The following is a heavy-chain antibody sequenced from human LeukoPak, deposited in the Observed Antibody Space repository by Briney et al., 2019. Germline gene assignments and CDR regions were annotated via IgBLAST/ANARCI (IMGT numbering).Heavy chain of an antibody. CDR1: GFTFSDYS. CDR3: SRRFDC. J-gene: IGHJ4*02. CDR2: IDGSGDTI. V-gene: IGHV3-48*02. Sequence: GGSLRLSCAASGFTFSDYSMNWVRQAPGKGLEWVSYIDGSGDTIYYADSVKGRFTISRDNAKNSLDLQMNSLRDEDTAVYYCSRRFDCWGQGTLVTFSS.